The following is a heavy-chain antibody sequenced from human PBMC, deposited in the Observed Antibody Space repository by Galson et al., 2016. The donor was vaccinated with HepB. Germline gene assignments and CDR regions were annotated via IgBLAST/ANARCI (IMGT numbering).Heavy chain of an antibody. J-gene: IGHJ6*02. V-gene: IGHV4-34*01. CDR2: TNHSGST. CDR1: GGSLSGYY. D-gene: IGHD3-9*01. Sequence: SETLSLTCAVYGGSLSGYYWSWVRQSPGKGLEWIGETNHSGSTKYHPSLKSRVTISVDTSKNHVSLRLNSVTAADAAVYYCARTHYDLLNWPHYGMDAWGQGTTVIVSS. CDR3: ARTHYDLLNWPHYGMDA.